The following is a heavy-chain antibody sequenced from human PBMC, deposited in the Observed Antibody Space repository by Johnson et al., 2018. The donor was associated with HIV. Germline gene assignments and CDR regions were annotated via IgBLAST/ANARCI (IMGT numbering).Heavy chain of an antibody. Sequence: QVHLVESGGGLVQPGGSLRLSCAASGFTFNKYWMSWVRQAPGKGLEWVAVISYDGKNKDYADPVKGRFTLSRDNSKNTLYLQLSSLRTEDTAVFYCAKDPGRRDPHAFDIWGQWTMVTVSS. CDR3: AKDPGRRDPHAFDI. V-gene: IGHV3-30*18. D-gene: IGHD2-15*01. CDR1: GFTFNKYW. J-gene: IGHJ3*02. CDR2: ISYDGKNK.